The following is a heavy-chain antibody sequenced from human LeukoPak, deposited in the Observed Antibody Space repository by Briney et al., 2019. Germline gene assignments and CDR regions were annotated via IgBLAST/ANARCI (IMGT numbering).Heavy chain of an antibody. Sequence: GGSLRLSCAASGFTFSSYWMSWVRQAPGKGLEWVANIKQDGSEKYYVDSVKGRFTISRDNAKNSLYLQMNSLRAEDTAVYYCAGDRPGGYSSGWYWGKYYYYGMDVWGQGTTVTVSS. CDR1: GFTFSSYW. J-gene: IGHJ6*02. CDR2: IKQDGSEK. CDR3: AGDRPGGYSSGWYWGKYYYYGMDV. V-gene: IGHV3-7*01. D-gene: IGHD6-19*01.